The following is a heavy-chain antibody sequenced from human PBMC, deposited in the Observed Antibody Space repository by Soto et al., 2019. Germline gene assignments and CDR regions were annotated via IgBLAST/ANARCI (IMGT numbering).Heavy chain of an antibody. J-gene: IGHJ6*03. CDR1: GGTFSSYT. CDR3: ARVKESKIAVAGTAVQYYYYYMDV. Sequence: SVKVSCKASGGTFSSYTISWVRQAPGQGLEWMGRIFPILGIANYAQKFQGRVTITADKSTSTAYMELSSLRSEDTAVYYCARVKESKIAVAGTAVQYYYYYMDVWGKGTTVTVSS. CDR2: IFPILGIA. V-gene: IGHV1-69*02. D-gene: IGHD6-19*01.